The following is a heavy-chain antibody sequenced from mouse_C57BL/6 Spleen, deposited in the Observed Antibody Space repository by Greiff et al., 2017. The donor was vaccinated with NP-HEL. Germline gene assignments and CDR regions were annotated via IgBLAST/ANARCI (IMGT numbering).Heavy chain of an antibody. CDR3: ARSGDYDYEDAMDY. Sequence: EVKLVESGGDLVKPGGSLKLSCAASGFTFSSYGMSWVRQTPDKRLEWVATISSGGSYTYYPDSVKGRFTISRDNAKNTLYLQMSSLKSEDTAMYYCARSGDYDYEDAMDYWGQGTSVTVSS. V-gene: IGHV5-6*01. D-gene: IGHD2-4*01. CDR2: ISSGGSYT. CDR1: GFTFSSYG. J-gene: IGHJ4*01.